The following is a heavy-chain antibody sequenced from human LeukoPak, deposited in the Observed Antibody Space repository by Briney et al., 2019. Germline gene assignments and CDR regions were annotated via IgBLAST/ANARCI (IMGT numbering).Heavy chain of an antibody. J-gene: IGHJ5*02. V-gene: IGHV1-46*01. D-gene: IGHD5-18*01. CDR1: RNTFTSYY. Sequence: ASVKVSCKASRNTFTSYYMHWVRQAPGQGLEWMGIINPSGGTTNYAQKFQGRVTITADKSTSTAYMELSSLRSEDTAVYYCARTGYSPNWFDPWGQGTLGTVSS. CDR2: INPSGGTT. CDR3: ARTGYSPNWFDP.